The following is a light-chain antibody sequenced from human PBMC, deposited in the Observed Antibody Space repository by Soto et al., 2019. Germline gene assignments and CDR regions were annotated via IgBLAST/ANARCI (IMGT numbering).Light chain of an antibody. Sequence: QSVLTQPASVSGSPGQSITLSCTGTSSDVGGCNCVSWFQQHPGKAPKLLIYDVSNRPSGVSDRFSGSKSGNTASLTISGLQAEDEVDYYCSSYPNAIVFGGSVFVSGTMSPS. V-gene: IGLV2-14*01. CDR2: DVS. CDR1: SSDVGGCNC. J-gene: IGLJ1*01. CDR3: SSYPNAIVFGGSV.